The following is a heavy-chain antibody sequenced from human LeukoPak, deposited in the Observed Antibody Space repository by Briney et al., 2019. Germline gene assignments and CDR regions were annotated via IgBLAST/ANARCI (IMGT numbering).Heavy chain of an antibody. V-gene: IGHV4-31*03. CDR2: IYYSGST. D-gene: IGHD6-6*01. CDR3: ARDEDSSSSAYAFDI. J-gene: IGHJ3*02. CDR1: GGSISSSSFY. Sequence: SETPSLTCTVSGGSISSSSFYWGWIRQHPGKGLEWIGYIYYSGSTYYNPSLKSRVTISVDTSKNQFSLKLSSVTAADTAVYYCARDEDSSSSAYAFDIWGQGTMVTVSS.